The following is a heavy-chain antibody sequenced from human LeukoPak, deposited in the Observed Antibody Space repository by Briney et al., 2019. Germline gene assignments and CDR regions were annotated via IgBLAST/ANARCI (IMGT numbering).Heavy chain of an antibody. CDR1: GGTFSNYG. D-gene: IGHD3-22*01. CDR3: ARSLTMIVVVIGY. J-gene: IGHJ4*02. CDR2: IIPIFGTA. V-gene: IGHV1-69*13. Sequence: SVKVSCKASGGTFSNYGIGWVRQAPGQGLEWMGGIIPIFGTANYAQNLQGRVTITADESTTTAYMELSSLRSEDTAVYYCARSLTMIVVVIGYWGQGTLVTVSS.